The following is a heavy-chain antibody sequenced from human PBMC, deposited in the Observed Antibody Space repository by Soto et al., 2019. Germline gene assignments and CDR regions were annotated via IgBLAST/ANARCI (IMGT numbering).Heavy chain of an antibody. D-gene: IGHD3-3*01. CDR3: ARDEIFGVVIPFDY. V-gene: IGHV3-21*01. J-gene: IGHJ4*02. CDR1: GFTFSSYS. Sequence: GGSLRLSCAASGFTFSSYSMNWVRQAPGKGLEWVSSISSSSSYIYYADSVKGRFTISRDNAKNSLYLQMNSLRAEDTAVYYCARDEIFGVVIPFDYWGQETLVTVSS. CDR2: ISSSSSYI.